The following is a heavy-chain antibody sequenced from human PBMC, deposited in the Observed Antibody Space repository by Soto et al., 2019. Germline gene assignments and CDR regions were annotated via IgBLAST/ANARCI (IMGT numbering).Heavy chain of an antibody. D-gene: IGHD3-10*01. CDR1: GGSISSGGYS. CDR3: ARDRGLYGSGSYYFDY. J-gene: IGHJ4*02. CDR2: IYHSGST. V-gene: IGHV4-30-2*01. Sequence: TLSLTCAVSGGSISSGGYSWRWIRQPPRKGLEWIGYIYHSGSTYYNPSLKSRVTISVDRSKNQFSLKLSSVTAADTAVYYCARDRGLYGSGSYYFDYWGQGTLVTVSS.